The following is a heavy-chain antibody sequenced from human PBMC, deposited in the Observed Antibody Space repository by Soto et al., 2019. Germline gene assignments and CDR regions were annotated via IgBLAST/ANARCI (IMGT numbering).Heavy chain of an antibody. Sequence: QVQLQESGPGLVKPAQTLSLTCSVSGTSTSSGAFYWNWIRQHPGKGLEWIGDIYYTGSSNYNPSLKNRVTISLDTSKNQFFLKLSDMTAADTAVYYCAALVLGVTMKQYHGKDVWGPGTTVNVSS. CDR1: GTSTSSGAFY. J-gene: IGHJ6*02. CDR3: AALVLGVTMKQYHGKDV. V-gene: IGHV4-31*03. CDR2: IYYTGSS. D-gene: IGHD3-10*01.